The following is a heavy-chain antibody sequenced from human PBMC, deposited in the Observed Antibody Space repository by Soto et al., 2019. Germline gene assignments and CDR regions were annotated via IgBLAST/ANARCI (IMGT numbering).Heavy chain of an antibody. CDR3: ARSETTVTSGRYYGMDV. CDR1: GYTFTSYG. D-gene: IGHD4-4*01. V-gene: IGHV1-18*01. J-gene: IGHJ6*02. CDR2: ITGYNGKT. Sequence: QVQLVQSGAEVKKPGASVKVSGKASGYTFTSYGISWVRQAPGQGLEWMGWITGYNGKTNYAQKLQGRVTMTTDTSTSTAHMELRSLRSDDTAVYYCARSETTVTSGRYYGMDVWGQGTTVTVSS.